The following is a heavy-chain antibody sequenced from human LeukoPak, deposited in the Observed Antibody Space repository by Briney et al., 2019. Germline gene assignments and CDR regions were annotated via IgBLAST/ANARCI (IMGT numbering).Heavy chain of an antibody. J-gene: IGHJ3*02. CDR1: GFTFTSSA. V-gene: IGHV1-58*02. CDR2: IVVGSGNT. Sequence: SVKVSCKASGFTFTSSAMQWVRQARGQRLEWIGWIVVGSGNTNYAQKFQERVTITRDMSTSTAYMELSSLRSEDTAVYYCAADPCEIDAFDIWGQGTMVTVSS. D-gene: IGHD2-21*01. CDR3: AADPCEIDAFDI.